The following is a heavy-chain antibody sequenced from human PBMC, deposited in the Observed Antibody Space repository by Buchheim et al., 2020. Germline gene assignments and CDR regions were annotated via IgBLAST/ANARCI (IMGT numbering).Heavy chain of an antibody. CDR1: GGSISSGGYS. D-gene: IGHD3-16*02. CDR2: MYYSGST. V-gene: IGHV4-30-4*07. Sequence: QVQLQESGPGLVKPSQTLSLTCAVSGGSISSGGYSWSWIRQPPGKGLEWIGFMYYSGSTYYNPSLKSRVTISVDTSKNQFSLKLSSVTAADTAVYYCARGDYVWGSYRYTGWFDPWGQGTL. CDR3: ARGDYVWGSYRYTGWFDP. J-gene: IGHJ5*02.